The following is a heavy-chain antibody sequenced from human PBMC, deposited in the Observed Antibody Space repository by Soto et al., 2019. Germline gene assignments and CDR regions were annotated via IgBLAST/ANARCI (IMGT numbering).Heavy chain of an antibody. D-gene: IGHD6-6*01. CDR2: IYSGGST. CDR1: GFTVSSNY. Sequence: EVQLVESGGGLVQPGGSLRLSCAASGFTVSSNYMSWVRQAPGKGLEWVSVIYSGGSTYYADSVKGRFTISRDNSKNTLYLQMNSLRAEDMAVYYCAREGEYSSFFDYWGQGTLVTVSS. V-gene: IGHV3-66*01. CDR3: AREGEYSSFFDY. J-gene: IGHJ4*02.